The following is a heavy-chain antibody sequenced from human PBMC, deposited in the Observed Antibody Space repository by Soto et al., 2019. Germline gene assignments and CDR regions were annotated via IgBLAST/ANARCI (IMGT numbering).Heavy chain of an antibody. J-gene: IGHJ4*02. CDR2: ISGSGGST. Sequence: PGGSLRLSCAASGFTFSSYAMSWVRQAPGKGLEWASAISGSGGSTYYADSVKGRFTISRDNSKNTLYLQMNSLRAEDTAVYYCAKGQPSGSYMVRGVPDYWGQGTLVTVSS. D-gene: IGHD3-10*01. CDR1: GFTFSSYA. V-gene: IGHV3-23*01. CDR3: AKGQPSGSYMVRGVPDY.